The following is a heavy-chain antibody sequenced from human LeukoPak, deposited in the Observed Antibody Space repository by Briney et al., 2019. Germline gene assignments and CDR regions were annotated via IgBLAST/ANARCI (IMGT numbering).Heavy chain of an antibody. J-gene: IGHJ3*02. CDR1: GYTFTSYY. D-gene: IGHD3-10*01. CDR2: INPYSGDT. V-gene: IGHV1-2*02. CDR3: ARGRLGAGSQYDAFDI. Sequence: SVKVSCKASGYTFTSYYMHWLRQAPGQGLEGMGWINPYSGDTNYAQKFQGRVTMTRDTSISTAYMELSRLTSDDTAVFYCARGRLGAGSQYDAFDIWGQGTMVTVSS.